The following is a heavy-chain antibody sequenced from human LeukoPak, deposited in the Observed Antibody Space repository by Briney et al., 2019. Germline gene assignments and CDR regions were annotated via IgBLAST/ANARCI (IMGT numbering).Heavy chain of an antibody. CDR3: ARADCSSSTCYLRRSWFDP. CDR2: ISPKSDFI. CDR1: GFSFNYYD. V-gene: IGHV3-21*01. D-gene: IGHD2-2*01. J-gene: IGHJ5*02. Sequence: KPGGSLRLSCAVSGFSFNYYDMNWVRQAPGKGLEWVSSISPKSDFIYYSDSVRGRFTISRDNAENSLYLQMNSLRAEDTAVYYCARADCSSSTCYLRRSWFDPWGQGTLVTVSS.